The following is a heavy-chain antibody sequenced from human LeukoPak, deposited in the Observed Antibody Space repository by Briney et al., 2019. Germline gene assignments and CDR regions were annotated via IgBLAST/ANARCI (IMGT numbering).Heavy chain of an antibody. V-gene: IGHV4-59*01. J-gene: IGHJ4*02. CDR2: IYYSGPT. CDR3: ASMVRGVITHYFDY. CDR1: GGSISTYY. D-gene: IGHD3-10*01. Sequence: PSETLSLTCTVSGGSISTYYRSWIRQPPGKGLEWIGYIYYSGPTNYSPSLKSRVTISLDTSKNQFSLKLTSVAAADTAVYYCASMVRGVITHYFDYWGQGTLVTVSS.